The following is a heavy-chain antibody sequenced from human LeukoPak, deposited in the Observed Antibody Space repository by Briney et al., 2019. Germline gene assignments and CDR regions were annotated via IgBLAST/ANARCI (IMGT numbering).Heavy chain of an antibody. CDR2: IIPILGIA. Sequence: SVEVSCKASGGTFSSYAISWVRQAPGQGLEWMGRIIPILGIANYAQKFQGRVTITADKSTSTAYMELTSLKSEDTAVYYCGKIAAGGPFMDVWGQGTTVTVSS. V-gene: IGHV1-69*04. D-gene: IGHD6-13*01. CDR3: GKIAAGGPFMDV. CDR1: GGTFSSYA. J-gene: IGHJ6*02.